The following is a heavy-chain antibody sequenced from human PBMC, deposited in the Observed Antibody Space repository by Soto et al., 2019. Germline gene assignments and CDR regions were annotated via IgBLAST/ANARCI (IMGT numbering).Heavy chain of an antibody. D-gene: IGHD1-7*01. CDR3: AAATTWNFHFHY. CDR2: IWYDGSNK. CDR1: GFTISTHG. V-gene: IGHV3-33*01. J-gene: IGHJ4*02. Sequence: ESGGGVVQPGTSLRLSCAASGFTISTHGMHWVRQAPGKGLEWVPNIWYDGSNKFYADSVKGRFTISKDNSKNTLYVEMNSLRAEDTAVYYCAAATTWNFHFHYWGQGTQVTVSS.